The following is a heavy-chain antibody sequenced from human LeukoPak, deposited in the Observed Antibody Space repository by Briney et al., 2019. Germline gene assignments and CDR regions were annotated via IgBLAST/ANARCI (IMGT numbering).Heavy chain of an antibody. Sequence: GASVKVSCKASGYTFTGYYMHWVRQAPGQGLEWMGWINPNSGGTKYAQKFQGRVTMTRDTSISTAYMELSRLRSDDTAVYYCARDYGSGSYYGFGYWGQGTLVTVSS. J-gene: IGHJ4*02. D-gene: IGHD3-10*01. CDR1: GYTFTGYY. CDR3: ARDYGSGSYYGFGY. CDR2: INPNSGGT. V-gene: IGHV1-2*02.